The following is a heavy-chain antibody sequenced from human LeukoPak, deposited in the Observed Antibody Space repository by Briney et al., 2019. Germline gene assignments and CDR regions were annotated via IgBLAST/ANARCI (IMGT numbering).Heavy chain of an antibody. CDR3: ARGATVTTKLVDY. V-gene: IGHV3-21*01. Sequence: GGSLRLSCAASGFTFSSYSMNWVRQAPGKGLEWVSSISSSSSYIYYADSVKGRFTISRDNAKNSLYLQMNSLRAEDTVVYYCARGATVTTKLVDYWGQGTLVTVSS. CDR1: GFTFSSYS. D-gene: IGHD4-17*01. CDR2: ISSSSSYI. J-gene: IGHJ4*02.